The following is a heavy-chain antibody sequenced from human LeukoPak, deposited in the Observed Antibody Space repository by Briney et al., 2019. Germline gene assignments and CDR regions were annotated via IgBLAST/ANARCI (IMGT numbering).Heavy chain of an antibody. CDR2: IKQDGSEK. V-gene: IGHV3-7*01. Sequence: GGSLRLSCAASGFSFSTYSMNWVRQAPGKGLEWVANIKQDGSEKYYVDSVKGRFTISRDNAKNSLYLQMNSLRAEDTAVYYCAREQTNYDILTGYYTGLGYYFDYWGQGTLVTVSS. D-gene: IGHD3-9*01. J-gene: IGHJ4*02. CDR1: GFSFSTYS. CDR3: AREQTNYDILTGYYTGLGYYFDY.